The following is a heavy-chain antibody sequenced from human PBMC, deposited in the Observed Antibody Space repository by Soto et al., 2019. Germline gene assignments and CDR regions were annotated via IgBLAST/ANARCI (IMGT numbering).Heavy chain of an antibody. Sequence: GGSLRLSCAASGFTVSSKYMSWVRQAPGKGLEWVSLIQSGGPTYYADSVKGRFTISRDTSGNTVHLQMNSLRAEDTAVYYCARGTTVARIGGYFWGQGTLVTVSS. CDR3: ARGTTVARIGGYF. J-gene: IGHJ4*02. V-gene: IGHV3-66*01. CDR2: IQSGGPT. D-gene: IGHD6-19*01. CDR1: GFTVSSKY.